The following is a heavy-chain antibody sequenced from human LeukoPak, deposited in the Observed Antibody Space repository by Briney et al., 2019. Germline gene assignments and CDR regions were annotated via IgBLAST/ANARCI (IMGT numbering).Heavy chain of an antibody. D-gene: IGHD6-19*01. CDR2: IYYSGST. V-gene: IGHV4-59*01. Sequence: SETLSLTCTVSGGSISGYYWSWIRQPPGKGLEWIGYIYYSGSTNYNPSLKSRVTISVDTSKNQFSLKLSSVTAADTAVYYCARGHRSSSGWLPLNDYWGQGTLVTVSS. CDR1: GGSISGYY. CDR3: ARGHRSSSGWLPLNDY. J-gene: IGHJ4*02.